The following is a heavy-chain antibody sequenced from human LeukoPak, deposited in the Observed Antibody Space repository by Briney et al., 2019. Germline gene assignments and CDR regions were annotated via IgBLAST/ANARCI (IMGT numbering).Heavy chain of an antibody. CDR2: ISYDGSNK. J-gene: IGHJ4*02. V-gene: IGHV3-30*03. CDR1: GFTFSSYG. Sequence: GRSLRLSCAASGFTFSSYGMHWVRQAPGKGLEWVAVISYDGSNKYYADSVKGRFTIYRDNSKNTLYLQMNSLRAEDTAVYYCARVAGRIPGYYFDYWGQGTMVTVSS. D-gene: IGHD3-10*01. CDR3: ARVAGRIPGYYFDY.